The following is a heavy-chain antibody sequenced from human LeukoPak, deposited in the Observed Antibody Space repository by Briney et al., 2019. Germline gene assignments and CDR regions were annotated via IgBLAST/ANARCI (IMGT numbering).Heavy chain of an antibody. CDR3: ARSDSSGYYVLVGPDY. J-gene: IGHJ4*02. CDR1: GYTFTSYG. V-gene: IGHV1-18*01. Sequence: ASVTVSCKASGYTFTSYGISWVRQAPGQGLEWMGWISAYNGNTNYAQKLQGRVTMTTDTSTSTAYMELRSLRSDDTAVYYCARSDSSGYYVLVGPDYWGQGTLVTVSS. CDR2: ISAYNGNT. D-gene: IGHD3-22*01.